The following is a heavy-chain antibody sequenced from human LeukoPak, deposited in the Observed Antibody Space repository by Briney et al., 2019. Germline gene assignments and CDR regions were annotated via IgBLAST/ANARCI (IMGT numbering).Heavy chain of an antibody. CDR1: GGSTSSFY. CDR3: ARGKLGMEAFDI. J-gene: IGHJ3*02. D-gene: IGHD7-27*01. Sequence: SETLSLTCTVSGGSTSSFYWSWIRHPPGKGLEWIGYIYYSGSTNYNPTLKCRVTITVDTSKNQFSLKLSSVTAADTAVYYCARGKLGMEAFDIWGQGTMVTVSS. CDR2: IYYSGST. V-gene: IGHV4-59*01.